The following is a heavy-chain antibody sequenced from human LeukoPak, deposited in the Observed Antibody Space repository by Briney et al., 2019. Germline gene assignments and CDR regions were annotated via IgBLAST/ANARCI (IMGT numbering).Heavy chain of an antibody. CDR3: ARGRGKNYYPYMDV. V-gene: IGHV1-2*02. D-gene: IGHD3-10*01. CDR1: GYTFTVNY. Sequence: ASVTVSFTASGYTFTVNYIHRIRQAPAQGNERMGCINPNSGGTTYSQESLGRITITTENTISKAYMELRRLRSDDTAVYYCARGRGKNYYPYMDVWGKGTTVSVSS. J-gene: IGHJ6*03. CDR2: INPNSGGT.